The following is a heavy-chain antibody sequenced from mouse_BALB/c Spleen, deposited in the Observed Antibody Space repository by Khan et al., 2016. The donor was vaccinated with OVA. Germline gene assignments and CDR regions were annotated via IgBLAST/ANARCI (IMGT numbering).Heavy chain of an antibody. CDR3: TRSYDYDRGGFAY. J-gene: IGHJ3*01. CDR1: GFSLSNYG. CDR2: IWTGGIT. V-gene: IGHV2-9*02. Sequence: QVQLKESGPGLVAPSQSLSITCTVSGFSLSNYGIHWVRQPPGKGLEWLGVIWTGGITNYNSALMSRLIISKDNSKSQVFLKMNRLQTDDTAIYYCTRSYDYDRGGFAYWGQGTLVTVST. D-gene: IGHD2-4*01.